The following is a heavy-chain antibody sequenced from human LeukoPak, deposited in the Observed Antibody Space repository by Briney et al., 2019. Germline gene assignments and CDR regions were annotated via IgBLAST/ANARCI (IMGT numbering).Heavy chain of an antibody. CDR3: ANLEVVVAAYYYGMDV. J-gene: IGHJ6*02. CDR1: GFTFSSYA. V-gene: IGHV3-23*01. D-gene: IGHD2-15*01. CDR2: ISGSGGST. Sequence: AGGSLRLSCAASGFTFSSYAMSWVRQAPGKGLEWVSAISGSGGSTYYADSVKGRFTISRDNSKNTLYLQMNSLRAEDTAVYYCANLEVVVAAYYYGMDVWGQGTTVTVSS.